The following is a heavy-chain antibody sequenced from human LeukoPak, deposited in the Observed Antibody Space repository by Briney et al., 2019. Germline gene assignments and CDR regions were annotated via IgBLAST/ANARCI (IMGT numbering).Heavy chain of an antibody. Sequence: PGGSLRLSCAASGFTFSDYYMSWIRQPPGKGLEWIGYIYYSGSTNYNPSLKSRVTISVDTSKNQFSLKLSSVTAADTAVYYCARQWSYSFFAFDIWGQGTMVTVSS. J-gene: IGHJ3*02. V-gene: IGHV4-59*08. CDR1: GFTFSDYY. CDR2: IYYSGST. D-gene: IGHD1-26*01. CDR3: ARQWSYSFFAFDI.